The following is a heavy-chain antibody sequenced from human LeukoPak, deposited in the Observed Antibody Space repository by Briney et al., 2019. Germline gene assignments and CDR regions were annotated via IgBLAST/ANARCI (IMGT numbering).Heavy chain of an antibody. CDR2: ISSSSSTI. J-gene: IGHJ6*02. Sequence: GGSLRLSCAASGFTFDDYGMNWVRQAPGKGLEWVSYISSSSSTIYYADSVKGRFTISRDNAKNSLYLQMNSLRAEDTAVYYCARDREGHGMDVWGQGTTVTVSS. CDR1: GFTFDDYG. CDR3: ARDREGHGMDV. V-gene: IGHV3-48*04. D-gene: IGHD3-10*01.